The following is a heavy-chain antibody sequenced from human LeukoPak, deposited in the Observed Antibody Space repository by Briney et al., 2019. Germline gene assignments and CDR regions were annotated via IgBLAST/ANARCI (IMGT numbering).Heavy chain of an antibody. CDR1: GYTYTGYY. J-gene: IGHJ4*02. V-gene: IGHV1-2*02. D-gene: IGHD7-27*01. CDR3: VRDWVSVTGDVGGVEY. CDR2: INPNGGGT. Sequence: ASVKVSCKASGYTYTGYYIHWVRQAPGQGLEWMGWINPNGGGTNYAQKFQGRITITRDTSVSTPYMDLSRLRYDDAAVYYFVRDWVSVTGDVGGVEYWGQGDPVILSS.